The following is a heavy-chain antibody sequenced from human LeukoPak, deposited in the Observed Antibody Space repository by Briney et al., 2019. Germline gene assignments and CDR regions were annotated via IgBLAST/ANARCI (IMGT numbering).Heavy chain of an antibody. V-gene: IGHV1-18*01. CDR2: ISAYNGST. Sequence: GASVKVSCKASGYTFTSYGISWVRQAPGQGLEWMGWISAYNGSTNYAQKLQGRVTMTTDTSTSTAYMELRSLRSDDTAVYYCARDPMGGSYVYFDYWGQGTLVTVSS. J-gene: IGHJ4*02. D-gene: IGHD1-26*01. CDR1: GYTFTSYG. CDR3: ARDPMGGSYVYFDY.